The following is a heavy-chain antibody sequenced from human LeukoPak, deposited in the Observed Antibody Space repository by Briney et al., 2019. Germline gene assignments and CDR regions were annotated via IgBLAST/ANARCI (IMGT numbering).Heavy chain of an antibody. V-gene: IGHV4-59*12. D-gene: IGHD3-3*01. Sequence: SETLSLTCTVSGGSISSYYWSWIRQPPGKGLEWIGYIYYSGSTNYNPSLQSRVTMSVDTSKNQFSLKLSSVTAADTAVYYCARGPMMYYDFWSGHPTRYGMDVWGQGTTVTVSS. J-gene: IGHJ6*02. CDR2: IYYSGST. CDR1: GGSISSYY. CDR3: ARGPMMYYDFWSGHPTRYGMDV.